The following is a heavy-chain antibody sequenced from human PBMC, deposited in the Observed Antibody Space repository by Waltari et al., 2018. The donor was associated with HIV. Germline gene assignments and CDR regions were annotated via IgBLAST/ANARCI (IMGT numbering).Heavy chain of an antibody. Sequence: EVQLVESGGVVVQPGGSLRLSCAASGFTFDDYAMHWVRQAPGKGLEWVSLISWDGGSTYYADSVKGRFTISRDNSKNSLYLQMNSLRAEDTALYYCAKDMDTAMVTVIDYWGQGTLVTVSS. CDR3: AKDMDTAMVTVIDY. D-gene: IGHD5-18*01. CDR2: ISWDGGST. V-gene: IGHV3-43D*04. CDR1: GFTFDDYA. J-gene: IGHJ4*02.